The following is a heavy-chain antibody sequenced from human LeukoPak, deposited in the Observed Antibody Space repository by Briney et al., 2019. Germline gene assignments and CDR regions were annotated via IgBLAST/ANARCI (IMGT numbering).Heavy chain of an antibody. CDR2: IYYSGST. D-gene: IGHD4-23*01. Sequence: PSETLSLTCTVSGGSISSGGYYWSWIRQHPGKGLEWIGYIYYSGSTNYNPSLKSRVTISVDTSKNQFSLKLSSVTAADTAVYYCARAATVVISPFDIWGQGTMVTVSS. J-gene: IGHJ3*02. V-gene: IGHV4-61*08. CDR1: GGSISSGGYY. CDR3: ARAATVVISPFDI.